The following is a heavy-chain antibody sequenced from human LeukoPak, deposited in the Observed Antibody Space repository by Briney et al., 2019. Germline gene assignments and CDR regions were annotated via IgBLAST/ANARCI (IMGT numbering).Heavy chain of an antibody. CDR1: GLPFRSYA. Sequence: PGGPLSLPCPAPGLPFRSYALSWVRRPQGRGLGWVPVISGSGGSTYYADSVKGRFTISRDNSKNTLYLQMNSLRAEDTAVYYCAKDVGLGVDTAMVYWGQGTLVTVSS. D-gene: IGHD5-18*01. V-gene: IGHV3-23*01. CDR2: ISGSGGST. CDR3: AKDVGLGVDTAMVY. J-gene: IGHJ4*02.